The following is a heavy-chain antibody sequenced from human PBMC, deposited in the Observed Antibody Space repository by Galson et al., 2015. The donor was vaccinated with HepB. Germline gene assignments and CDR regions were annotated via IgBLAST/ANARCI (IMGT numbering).Heavy chain of an antibody. CDR3: VKGSGSYPEVWFDP. D-gene: IGHD1-26*01. V-gene: IGHV3-64D*06. J-gene: IGHJ5*02. CDR1: GFTFSTHG. CDR2: IDGNGDSK. Sequence: SLRLCCAASGFTFSTHGMHWFRQTAGKGLEYVSAIDGNGDSKYYADSVKGRFTISRDNSKNTLYLQMSSLKPDDTAMYYGVKGSGSYPEVWFDPWGQGTLVTVSS.